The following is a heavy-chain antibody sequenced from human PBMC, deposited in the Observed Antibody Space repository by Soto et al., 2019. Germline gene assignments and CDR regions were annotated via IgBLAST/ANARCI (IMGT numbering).Heavy chain of an antibody. V-gene: IGHV4-61*01. J-gene: IGHJ5*02. CDR2: IYYSGST. CDR1: GGSVSSVSYY. Sequence: SETLSLTCTVSGGSVSSVSYYWSWIRESRRKGLEWIGYIYYSGSTNNNPSHKSRVTISVDTSKNQFSLKLSYVTAADTAVYYWARDHAPWGQGTLVTVSS. CDR3: ARDHAP.